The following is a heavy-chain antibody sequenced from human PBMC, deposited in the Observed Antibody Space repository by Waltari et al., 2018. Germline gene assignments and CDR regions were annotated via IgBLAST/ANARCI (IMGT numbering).Heavy chain of an antibody. CDR2: INQDGSAK. Sequence: EVQLVESGGGLVQPGGSLSISCAASGFTLNSHWMSWVRQAPGKGLEWVANINQDGSAKFYRDSVRGRFTVSRDNTQSSLFLQMNSLTAEDTAVYYCTRRFFNYYWYGMDVWGQGTTVAVSS. V-gene: IGHV3-7*03. D-gene: IGHD3-3*01. J-gene: IGHJ6*02. CDR1: GFTLNSHW. CDR3: TRRFFNYYWYGMDV.